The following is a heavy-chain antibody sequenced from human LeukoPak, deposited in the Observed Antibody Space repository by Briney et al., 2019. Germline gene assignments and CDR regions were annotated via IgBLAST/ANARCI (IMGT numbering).Heavy chain of an antibody. D-gene: IGHD3-10*01. CDR2: INAGNGNT. CDR1: GYTFTSYA. J-gene: IGHJ4*02. CDR3: ATGLWFGEFLFDY. Sequence: ASVKVSCKASGYTFTSYAMNWVRQAPGQRLEWMGWINAGNGNTKYSQKFRGRVTITRDTSASTAYMELSSLRSEDTAVYYCATGLWFGEFLFDYWGQGTLVTVSS. V-gene: IGHV1-3*01.